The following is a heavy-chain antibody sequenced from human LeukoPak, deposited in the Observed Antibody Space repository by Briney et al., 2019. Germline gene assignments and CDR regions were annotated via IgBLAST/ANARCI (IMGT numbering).Heavy chain of an antibody. Sequence: GASVKVSCKASGGTFSSYAISWVRQAPGQGLEWMGWISAYNGNTNYAQKLQGRVTMTTDTSTSTAYMELRSLRSDDTAVYYCARDHRSIAARYYFDYWGQGTLVTVSS. J-gene: IGHJ4*02. D-gene: IGHD6-6*01. CDR1: GGTFSSYA. CDR2: ISAYNGNT. CDR3: ARDHRSIAARYYFDY. V-gene: IGHV1-18*01.